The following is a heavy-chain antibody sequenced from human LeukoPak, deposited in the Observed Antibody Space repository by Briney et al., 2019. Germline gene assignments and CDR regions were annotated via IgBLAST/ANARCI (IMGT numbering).Heavy chain of an antibody. CDR1: GFAFSSYG. V-gene: IGHV3-33*01. CDR3: ARGTGYYYYAMDA. D-gene: IGHD3/OR15-3a*01. CDR2: IWYDGSDK. J-gene: IGHJ6*02. Sequence: PGGSLRLSCAASGFAFSSYGMHWVRQAPGKGLEWVAIIWYDGSDKYYTDSVKGRFTISRDNSKKTLYLQMNSLRAEDTAVYYCARGTGYYYYAMDAWGQGTTVTVSS.